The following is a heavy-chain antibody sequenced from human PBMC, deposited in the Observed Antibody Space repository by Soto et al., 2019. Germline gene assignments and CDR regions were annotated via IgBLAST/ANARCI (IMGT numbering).Heavy chain of an antibody. CDR2: IIPIFPTP. V-gene: IGHV1-69*12. D-gene: IGHD5-18*01. Sequence: QVQLVQSGGEVKKPGSSVTVSCKASGGTFGNSAISWVRQAPGQGLEWMGGIIPIFPTPDYAQKFQGRVTITANESTTTASMELTSLRSEDTAVYSCARDTARLPVGATYYYGMALWGHGTTVTVSS. CDR1: GGTFGNSA. CDR3: ARDTARLPVGATYYYGMAL. J-gene: IGHJ6*02.